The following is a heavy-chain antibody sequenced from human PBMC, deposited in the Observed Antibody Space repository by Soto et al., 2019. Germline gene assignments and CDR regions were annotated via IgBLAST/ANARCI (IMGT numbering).Heavy chain of an antibody. Sequence: GESLKISCKGSVYSFTSYWIGWVRQMPGKGLEWMGIIYPGDPDTRYSPSFQGQVTISADKSISTAYLQWSSLKASDTAMYYCARRGYSGYDFRVYAFDIWGQGTMVTVSS. CDR1: VYSFTSYW. D-gene: IGHD5-12*01. V-gene: IGHV5-51*01. CDR2: IYPGDPDT. J-gene: IGHJ3*02. CDR3: ARRGYSGYDFRVYAFDI.